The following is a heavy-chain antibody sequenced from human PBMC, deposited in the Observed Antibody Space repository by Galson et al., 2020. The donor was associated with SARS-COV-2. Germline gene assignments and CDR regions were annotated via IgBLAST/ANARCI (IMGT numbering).Heavy chain of an antibody. Sequence: TYYAESVRGRFTISRDNSKNTLYLQMNNVRVEDTAVYFCAKEGGSGWATDYFQHWGQGTLVTVSS. CDR2: T. CDR3: AKEGGSGWATDYFQH. J-gene: IGHJ1*01. D-gene: IGHD6-19*01. V-gene: IGHV3-23*01.